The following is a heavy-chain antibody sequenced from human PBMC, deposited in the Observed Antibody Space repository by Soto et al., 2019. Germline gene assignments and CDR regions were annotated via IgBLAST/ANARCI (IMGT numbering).Heavy chain of an antibody. CDR3: VRWGYGSKSLEF. CDR1: GYIFTGYF. J-gene: IGHJ4*03. CDR2: ITPNSGDT. D-gene: IGHD4-17*01. V-gene: IGHV1-2*06. Sequence: ASVKVSCKTSGYIFTGYFIHWVRQTPGQGLQWMGRITPNSGDTNYGQTFQGRVTFTTDTSTSTAYMELSGLRSDDTALYYCVRWGYGSKSLEFWGQGTLVTVSS.